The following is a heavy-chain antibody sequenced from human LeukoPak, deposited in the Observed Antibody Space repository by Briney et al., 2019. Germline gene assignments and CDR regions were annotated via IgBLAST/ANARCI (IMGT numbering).Heavy chain of an antibody. CDR2: INPNSGGT. D-gene: IGHD3-10*01. J-gene: IGHJ4*02. Sequence: ASVKVSCKASGYTFTGYYMHWVRRAPGQGLEWMGWINPNSGGTNYAQKFQGRVTMTRDTSISTAYMELSRLRSDDTAVYYCASANFGDEGFDYWGQGPLVTVSS. CDR3: ASANFGDEGFDY. V-gene: IGHV1-2*02. CDR1: GYTFTGYY.